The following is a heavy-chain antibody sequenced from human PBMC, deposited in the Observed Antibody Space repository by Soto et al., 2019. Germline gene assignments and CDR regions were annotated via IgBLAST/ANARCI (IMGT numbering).Heavy chain of an antibody. CDR2: IIPIFGTA. J-gene: IGHJ5*02. Sequence: GASVKVSCKASGGTFSSYAISWVRQAPGQGVEWMGGIIPIFGTANYAQKFQGRVTITADESTSTAYMELSSLRSEDTAVYYCARRPHTLFYGGNSDWFDPWGQGTLVTVSS. CDR3: ARRPHTLFYGGNSDWFDP. CDR1: GGTFSSYA. D-gene: IGHD4-17*01. V-gene: IGHV1-69*13.